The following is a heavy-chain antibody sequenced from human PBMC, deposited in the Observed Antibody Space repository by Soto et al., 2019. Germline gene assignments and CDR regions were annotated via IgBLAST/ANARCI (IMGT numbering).Heavy chain of an antibody. V-gene: IGHV4-59*01. CDR3: ARESDESVAAAGTFDY. Sequence: SSETLSLTCTVSGGSISSYYWSWIRQPPGKGLEWIGYIYYSGSTNYNPSLKSRVTISVDTSKNQFSLKLSSVTAADTAVYYCARESDESVAAAGTFDYWGQGTLVTVSS. D-gene: IGHD6-13*01. J-gene: IGHJ4*02. CDR2: IYYSGST. CDR1: GGSISSYY.